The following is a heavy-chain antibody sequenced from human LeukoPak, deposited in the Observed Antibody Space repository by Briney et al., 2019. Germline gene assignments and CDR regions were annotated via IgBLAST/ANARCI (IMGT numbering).Heavy chain of an antibody. CDR3: ARDSQNYYEDY. V-gene: IGHV1-18*04. J-gene: IGHJ4*02. CDR1: GYTFTSYG. Sequence: ASVTVSCTASGYTFTSYGISWVRQAPGQGLEWMGWISAYNGNTNYAQKLQGRVTMTTDTSTSTAYMELRSLRSDDTAVYYCARDSQNYYEDYWGQGTLVTVSS. D-gene: IGHD3-22*01. CDR2: ISAYNGNT.